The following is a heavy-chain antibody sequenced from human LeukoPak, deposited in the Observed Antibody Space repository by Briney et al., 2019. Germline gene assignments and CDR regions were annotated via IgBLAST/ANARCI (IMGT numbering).Heavy chain of an antibody. J-gene: IGHJ5*02. CDR1: GFTFSSYG. Sequence: GGSLRLSCGASGFTFSSYGMHWVRQAPGKGLEWVAFIRYDGSNKYYADSVKGRFTISRDNSKNTLYLQMNSLRAEDTAVYYCARGQSQWLRFDPWGQGTLVTVSS. V-gene: IGHV3-30*02. D-gene: IGHD6-19*01. CDR3: ARGQSQWLRFDP. CDR2: IRYDGSNK.